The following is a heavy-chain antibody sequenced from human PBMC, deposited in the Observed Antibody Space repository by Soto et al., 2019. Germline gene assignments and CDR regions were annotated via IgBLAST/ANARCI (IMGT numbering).Heavy chain of an antibody. V-gene: IGHV3-48*03. CDR3: ARSVSSPYYYYGMDV. CDR2: ISSSGSTI. CDR1: GFTFSSYE. Sequence: PGGSLRLSCAASGFTFSSYEMNWVRQAPGKGLEWVSYISSSGSTIYYADSVKGRFTISRDNAKNSLYLQMNSLRAEDTAVYYCARSVSSPYYYYGMDVWGQGTTVTVSS. J-gene: IGHJ6*02. D-gene: IGHD2-2*01.